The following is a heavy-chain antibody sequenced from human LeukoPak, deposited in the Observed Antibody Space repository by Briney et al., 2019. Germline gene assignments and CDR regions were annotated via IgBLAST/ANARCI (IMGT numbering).Heavy chain of an antibody. V-gene: IGHV3-48*04. Sequence: GGSLRLSCAASGFTFSSYSMTWVRQAPGKGLEWVSYISSSSSTIYYADSVKGRFTISRDNAKNSLYLQMNSLRAEDTAVYYCARRGYCSSTSCFFSDYWGQGTLVTVSS. CDR2: ISSSSSTI. CDR3: ARRGYCSSTSCFFSDY. D-gene: IGHD2-2*01. CDR1: GFTFSSYS. J-gene: IGHJ4*02.